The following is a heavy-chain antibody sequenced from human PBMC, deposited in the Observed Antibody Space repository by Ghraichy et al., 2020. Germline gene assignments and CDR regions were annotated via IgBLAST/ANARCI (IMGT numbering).Heavy chain of an antibody. Sequence: SVKVSCKASGGTFSSYAISWVRQAPGQGLEWMGGIIPIFGTANYAQKFQGRVTITTDESTSTAYMELSSLRSEDTAVYYCARAGFSDYGDYEQVLNWYFDLWGRGTLVTVSS. J-gene: IGHJ2*01. V-gene: IGHV1-69*05. CDR1: GGTFSSYA. D-gene: IGHD4-17*01. CDR2: IIPIFGTA. CDR3: ARAGFSDYGDYEQVLNWYFDL.